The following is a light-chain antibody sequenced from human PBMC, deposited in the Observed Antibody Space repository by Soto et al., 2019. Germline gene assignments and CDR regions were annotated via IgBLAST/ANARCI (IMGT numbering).Light chain of an antibody. J-gene: IGKJ1*01. CDR3: HQYVASPQT. Sequence: EIVLTQSPGTLSLSPGERATLSCRGSQTISGGYLAWYQHKPGQAPRLLFCRPSNMATGIPGRFSGSGAGTAFTLTISTLEPDDFAVYYWHQYVASPQTFGKRTKVE. V-gene: IGKV3-20*01. CDR2: RPS. CDR1: QTISGGY.